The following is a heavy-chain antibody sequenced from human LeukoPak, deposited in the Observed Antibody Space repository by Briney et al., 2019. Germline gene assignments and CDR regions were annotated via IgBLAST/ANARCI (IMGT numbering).Heavy chain of an antibody. D-gene: IGHD4-17*01. CDR2: ISAYNGNT. CDR3: ARDPGAVTTDY. J-gene: IGHJ4*02. Sequence: ASVKVSCKASGYTFTGYYMHWVRQAPGQGLEWMGWISAYNGNTNYAQKLQGRVTMTTDTSTSTAYMELRSLRSDDTAVYYCARDPGAVTTDYWGQGTLVTVSS. V-gene: IGHV1-18*04. CDR1: GYTFTGYY.